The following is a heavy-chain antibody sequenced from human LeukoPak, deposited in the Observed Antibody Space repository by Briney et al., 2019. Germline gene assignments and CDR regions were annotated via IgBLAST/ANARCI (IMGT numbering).Heavy chain of an antibody. V-gene: IGHV1-8*01. CDR1: GYSFTSYD. D-gene: IGHD3-22*01. CDR2: MNPNSGNT. J-gene: IGHJ4*02. Sequence: GASVKVSCKASGYSFTSYDINWVRQATGQGLEWMGWMNPNSGNTGYAQKFQGRVTMTRNTSISTAYMELSSLRSEDTAVYYCARGEWYYYDSSGYNYWSQGTLVTVSS. CDR3: ARGEWYYYDSSGYNY.